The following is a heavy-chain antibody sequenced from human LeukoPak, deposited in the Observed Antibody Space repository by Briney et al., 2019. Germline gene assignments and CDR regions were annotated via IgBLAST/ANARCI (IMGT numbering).Heavy chain of an antibody. CDR1: GFTFSTYA. Sequence: GGSLRPSCAASGFTFSTYAMHWVRQAPGKGLEYVSAITGNGGSTYYADSVKGRFTISRDNSKNTLYLQMGSLRTEDMAVYYCARIWQWLALDYWGQGTLVTVSS. V-gene: IGHV3-64*02. CDR2: ITGNGGST. D-gene: IGHD6-19*01. J-gene: IGHJ4*02. CDR3: ARIWQWLALDY.